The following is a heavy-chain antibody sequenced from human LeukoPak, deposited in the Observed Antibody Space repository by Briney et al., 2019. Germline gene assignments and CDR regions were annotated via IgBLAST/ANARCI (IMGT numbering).Heavy chain of an antibody. CDR3: ATTSYGDYPYYYYYYMDV. CDR1: GGSFSGYY. J-gene: IGHJ6*03. D-gene: IGHD4-17*01. Sequence: SETLSLTCAVYGGSFSGYYWSWIRQPPGKGLEWIGEISHSGTTNYNPSLKSRVTMSVDTSKNQFSLKLSSVTAADTAVYYCATTSYGDYPYYYYYYMDVWGKGTTVTVSS. V-gene: IGHV4-34*01. CDR2: ISHSGTT.